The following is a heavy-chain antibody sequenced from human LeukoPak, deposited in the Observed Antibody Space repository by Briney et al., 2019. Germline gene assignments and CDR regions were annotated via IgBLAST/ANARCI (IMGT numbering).Heavy chain of an antibody. CDR2: IYPGDSDT. D-gene: IGHD6-13*01. J-gene: IGHJ1*01. V-gene: IGHV5-51*01. CDR1: GYSFTSYW. CDR3: ARAAPGFHSAEYFQH. Sequence: GESLKISCKGSGYSFTSYWIGWVRQMPGKGLEWMGIIYPGDSDTRYSPSFQGQVTMSADKATSTAYLQWSSLKASDTAMYYCARAAPGFHSAEYFQHWGQGTLVTVSS.